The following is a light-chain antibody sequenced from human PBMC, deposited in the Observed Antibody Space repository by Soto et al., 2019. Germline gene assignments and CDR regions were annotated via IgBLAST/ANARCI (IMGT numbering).Light chain of an antibody. CDR1: RSISSF. CDR2: DVS. J-gene: IGKJ2*01. CDR3: QQRSNWPPFT. Sequence: EIVLTQSPATLSLSPGERATLSCRASRSISSFLAWYQQKPGQAPRLLVYDVSNRATGIPARFSGSGSGTDFTLTITSLEPEAVAVYYWQQRSNWPPFTFGQGPGWRSN. V-gene: IGKV3-11*01.